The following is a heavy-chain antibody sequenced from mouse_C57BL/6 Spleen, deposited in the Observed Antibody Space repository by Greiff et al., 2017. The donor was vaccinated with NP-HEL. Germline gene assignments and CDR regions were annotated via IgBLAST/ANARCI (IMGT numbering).Heavy chain of an antibody. V-gene: IGHV1-52*01. CDR1: GYTFTSYW. D-gene: IGHD2-1*01. CDR3: ARDTYGNYRRYYFDY. J-gene: IGHJ2*01. CDR2: IDPSDSET. Sequence: QVQLQQPGAELVRPGSSVKLSCKASGYTFTSYWMHWVKQRPIQGLEWIGNIDPSDSETHYNQKFKDKATLTVDKSSSTAYMQLSSLTSEDSAVYYGARDTYGNYRRYYFDYWGQGTTLTVSS.